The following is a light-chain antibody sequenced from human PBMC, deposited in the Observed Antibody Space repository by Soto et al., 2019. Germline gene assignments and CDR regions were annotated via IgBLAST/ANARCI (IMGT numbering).Light chain of an antibody. CDR1: QSVSSSY. J-gene: IGKJ4*01. CDR3: QQYDSSPPVT. V-gene: IGKV3-20*01. Sequence: EIVLTQSPATLSLSPGEGATLSCRASQSVSSSYLAWYQQKPGQSPRLLIYGTSTRATGIPDRFSGSGSGTDCTLTISRLEPEDFAVYYCQQYDSSPPVTFGGGTKVEIK. CDR2: GTS.